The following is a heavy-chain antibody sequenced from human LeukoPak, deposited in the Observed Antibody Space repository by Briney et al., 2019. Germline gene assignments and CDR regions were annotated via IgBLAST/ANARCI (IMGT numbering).Heavy chain of an antibody. J-gene: IGHJ5*02. CDR1: GGSFSGYY. V-gene: IGHV4-34*01. D-gene: IGHD6-19*01. Sequence: SETLSLTCAVYGGSFSGYYWSWIRQPPGKGLEWIGEINHSGSTNYNPSLKSRVTISVDTSKNQFCLKLSSVTAADTTVYYCARGRKWYSSGWRNWFHPWAKGPLVRVSS. CDR3: ARGRKWYSSGWRNWFHP. CDR2: INHSGST.